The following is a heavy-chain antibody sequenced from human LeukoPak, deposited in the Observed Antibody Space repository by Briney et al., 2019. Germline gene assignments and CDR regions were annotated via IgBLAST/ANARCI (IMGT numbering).Heavy chain of an antibody. CDR3: ARNGYGSGSSY. V-gene: IGHV4-4*07. J-gene: IGHJ4*02. CDR2: IYTIGST. CDR1: GGSISSYY. D-gene: IGHD3-10*01. Sequence: SETLSLTCTVAGGSISSYYWSWIRQPAGKGLEWIGRIYTIGSTNYNPSLKSRVTMPVDTSKNQFSLKLGSVTAADTAVYYCARNGYGSGSSYWGQGTLGNVSS.